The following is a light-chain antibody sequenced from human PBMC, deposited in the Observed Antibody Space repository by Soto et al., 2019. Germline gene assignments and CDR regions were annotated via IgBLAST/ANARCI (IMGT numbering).Light chain of an antibody. V-gene: IGLV2-11*01. CDR3: CSYAGSYPHLV. Sequence: QSALTQPRSVSGSPGQSVTISCTGTSSDVGGYNYVSWYQQHPGKAPKLMIYDVSKRPSGVPDRFSGSKSGNTASLTISGLQAEDEADYYCCSYAGSYPHLVFDGGTKVTVL. CDR1: SSDVGGYNY. J-gene: IGLJ2*01. CDR2: DVS.